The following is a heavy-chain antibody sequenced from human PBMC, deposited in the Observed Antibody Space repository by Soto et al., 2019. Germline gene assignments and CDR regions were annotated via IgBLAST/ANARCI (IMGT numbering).Heavy chain of an antibody. J-gene: IGHJ6*02. V-gene: IGHV1-46*01. CDR1: GYTFTSNW. CDR2: INPSNAFT. CDR3: ASPIGYSYGSPRRMDV. Sequence: SVKVSCKASGYTFTSNWIHWVRRAPGQGLEWMGVINPSNAFTFYAPKFQGRVTMTSGPSTSTAYMELSSLRSEDTAVYYCASPIGYSYGSPRRMDVWGQGNTVTVSS. D-gene: IGHD5-18*01.